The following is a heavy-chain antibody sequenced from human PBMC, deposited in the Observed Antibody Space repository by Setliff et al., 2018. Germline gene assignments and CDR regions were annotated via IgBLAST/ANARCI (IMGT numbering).Heavy chain of an antibody. J-gene: IGHJ4*02. CDR1: GGSISSSSYY. CDR3: ARSPSSGAYWNPRPFYSDY. D-gene: IGHD1-26*01. CDR2: IYYSGST. V-gene: IGHV4-39*01. Sequence: PSETLSLTCTVSGGSISSSSYYWGWTRQPPGKGLEWIGSIYYSGSTYYNPSLKSRVTISVDTSKNQFSLKLSSVTAADTAVYYCARSPSSGAYWNPRPFYSDYWARGTLVTVSS.